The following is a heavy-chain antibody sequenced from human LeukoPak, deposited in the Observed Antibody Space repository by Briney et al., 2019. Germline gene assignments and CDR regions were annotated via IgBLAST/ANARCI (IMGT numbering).Heavy chain of an antibody. CDR3: AVNTVTADYFDF. D-gene: IGHD2-21*02. CDR1: GYTFTGYY. J-gene: IGHJ4*02. CDR2: INPDSGGT. V-gene: IGHV1-2*02. Sequence: AASVKVSCKASGYTFTGYYIHWVRQAPGQGLEWMGWINPDSGGTNYAQKFQGRVTMTRDTSISTVYMELSTLRSDGTAVYYCAVNTVTADYFDFWGQGTLVTVSS.